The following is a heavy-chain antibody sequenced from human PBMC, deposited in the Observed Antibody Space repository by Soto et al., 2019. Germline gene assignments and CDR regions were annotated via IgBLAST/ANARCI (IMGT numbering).Heavy chain of an antibody. CDR1: GGSISSGGYY. D-gene: IGHD7-27*01. Sequence: SETLSLTCTVSGGSISSGGYYWSWIRQHPGKGLEWIGYIYYSGSTYYNPSLKSRVTISVDTSKNQFSLKLSSVTAADTAVYYCARRWGRTFDYWGQGTLVTVPQ. CDR3: ARRWGRTFDY. J-gene: IGHJ4*02. V-gene: IGHV4-31*03. CDR2: IYYSGST.